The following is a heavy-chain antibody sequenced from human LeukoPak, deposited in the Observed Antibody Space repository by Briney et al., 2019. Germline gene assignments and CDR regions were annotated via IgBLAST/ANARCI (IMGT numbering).Heavy chain of an antibody. CDR1: GFPFSSYS. CDR3: ARDGRDYGDYGDY. D-gene: IGHD4-17*01. J-gene: IGHJ4*02. Sequence: GGSLRLSCAASGFPFSSYSMTWVRQAPGKGLEWVSYISSSSSTIYYADSVKGRFTISRDNAKNSLYLQMNSLRAEDTAVYYCARDGRDYGDYGDYWGQGTLVTVSS. CDR2: ISSSSSTI. V-gene: IGHV3-48*01.